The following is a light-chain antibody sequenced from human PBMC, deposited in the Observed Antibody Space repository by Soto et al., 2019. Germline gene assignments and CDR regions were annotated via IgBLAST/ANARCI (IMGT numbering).Light chain of an antibody. J-gene: IGLJ2*01. V-gene: IGLV2-14*01. CDR3: SSYTSRGV. CDR1: SSDVGGHNY. Sequence: QSALTQPASVSGSPGQSITISCTGTSSDVGGHNYVSWYQQHPGKAPKLIIYEVSNRPSGVSSHFSGSKSGNTASLTISGLQAEDEADYYCSSYTSRGVFGGGTKLTVL. CDR2: EVS.